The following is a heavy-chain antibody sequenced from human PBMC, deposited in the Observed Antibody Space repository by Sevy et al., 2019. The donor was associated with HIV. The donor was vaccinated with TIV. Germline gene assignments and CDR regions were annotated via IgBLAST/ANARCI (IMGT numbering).Heavy chain of an antibody. Sequence: ASVKVSCKASGGTFSSYAISWVRQAPGQGLEWMGGIIPIFGTANYAQKFQGRVTITADESTSTAYMELSSLRSEDTAVYYCASLAPLGYCSGGSCYDWDYFDYWGQRTLVTVSS. J-gene: IGHJ4*02. CDR2: IIPIFGTA. CDR1: GGTFSSYA. CDR3: ASLAPLGYCSGGSCYDWDYFDY. D-gene: IGHD2-15*01. V-gene: IGHV1-69*13.